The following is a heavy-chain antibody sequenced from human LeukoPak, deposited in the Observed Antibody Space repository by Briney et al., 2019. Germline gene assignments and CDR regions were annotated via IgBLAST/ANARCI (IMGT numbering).Heavy chain of an antibody. J-gene: IGHJ5*02. CDR1: GGSISSGGYY. V-gene: IGHV4-31*03. Sequence: SQTLSLTCTVSGGSISSGGYYWSWIRQHPGKGLEWIGYIYYSGSTYYNPSLKGRVTISVDTSKNQFSLKLSSVTAADTAVYYCARDKGSGSYIPVAWFDPWGQGTLVTVSS. CDR2: IYYSGST. D-gene: IGHD3-10*01. CDR3: ARDKGSGSYIPVAWFDP.